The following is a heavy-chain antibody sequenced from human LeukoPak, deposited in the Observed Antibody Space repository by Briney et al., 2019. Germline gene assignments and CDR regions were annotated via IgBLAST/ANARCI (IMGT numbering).Heavy chain of an antibody. J-gene: IGHJ4*02. Sequence: PSETLSLTCAVYGGSFSGYYWSWIRQPPGKGLERIGEINHSGSTNYNPSLKSRVTISVDTSKNQFSLKLSSVTAADTAVYYCARYPKPNCTNGVCYEYYFDYWGQGTLVTVSS. D-gene: IGHD2-8*01. CDR1: GGSFSGYY. CDR3: ARYPKPNCTNGVCYEYYFDY. CDR2: INHSGST. V-gene: IGHV4-34*01.